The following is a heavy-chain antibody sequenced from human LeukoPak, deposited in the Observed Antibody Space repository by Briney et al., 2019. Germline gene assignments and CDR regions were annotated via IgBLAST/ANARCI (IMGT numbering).Heavy chain of an antibody. CDR2: IYHSGST. D-gene: IGHD2-2*01. Sequence: SETLSLTCAVSGGSISSGGYSWSWIRQPPGKGLEWIGYIYHSGSTYYNPSLKSRVTISVDRSKNQFSLKLSSVTAADTAVYYCATLRGIVVVPAAMQGFDPWGQGTLVTVSS. V-gene: IGHV4-30-2*01. CDR1: GGSISSGGYS. J-gene: IGHJ5*02. CDR3: ATLRGIVVVPAAMQGFDP.